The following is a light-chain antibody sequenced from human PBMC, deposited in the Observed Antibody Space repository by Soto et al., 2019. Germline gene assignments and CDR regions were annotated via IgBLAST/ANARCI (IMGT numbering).Light chain of an antibody. CDR1: QSVSSY. Sequence: EIVLTQSPATLSLSPGEIATLSCRASQSVSSYFAWYQQKPGQAPRLLIYDASNMATGIPARFSGSGSGTDFTLTISSLEPEDFAVYYCQQRSSWPLTFGQGTKVEIK. CDR3: QQRSSWPLT. V-gene: IGKV3-11*01. J-gene: IGKJ1*01. CDR2: DAS.